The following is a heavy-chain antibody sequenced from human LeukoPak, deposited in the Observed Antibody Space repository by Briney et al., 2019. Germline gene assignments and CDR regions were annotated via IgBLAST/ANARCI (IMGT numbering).Heavy chain of an antibody. CDR3: ARGCCSGGTCYLVENWFDP. J-gene: IGHJ5*02. CDR2: INPNSGGT. Sequence: GASVKVSCKASGYTFTGYYMYWVRQAPGQGLEWMGRINPNSGGTDYAQNFQGRVTMTRDTSISTAYMELSRLRSDDTAVYYCARGCCSGGTCYLVENWFDPWGQGTLVTVSS. V-gene: IGHV1-2*06. D-gene: IGHD2-15*01. CDR1: GYTFTGYY.